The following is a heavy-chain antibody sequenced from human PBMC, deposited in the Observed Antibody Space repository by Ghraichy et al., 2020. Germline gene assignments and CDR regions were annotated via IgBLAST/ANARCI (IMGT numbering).Heavy chain of an antibody. V-gene: IGHV3-21*01. J-gene: IGHJ1*01. CDR2: ISSSSSYI. CDR3: ARRYCSSTSCYGEYFQH. Sequence: GGSLRLSCAASGFTFSSYSMNWVRQAPGKGLEWVSSISSSSSYIYYADSVKGRFTISRDNAKNSLYLQMNSLRAEDTAVYYCARRYCSSTSCYGEYFQHWGQGTLVTDSS. CDR1: GFTFSSYS. D-gene: IGHD2-2*01.